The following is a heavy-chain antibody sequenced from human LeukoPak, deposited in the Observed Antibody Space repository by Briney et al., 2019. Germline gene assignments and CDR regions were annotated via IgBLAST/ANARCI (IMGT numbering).Heavy chain of an antibody. Sequence: GGSLRLSCAASGFTFSSYGMHWVRQAPGKGLEWVAVIWYDGSNKYYADSVKGRFTISRDNSKNTLYLQMNSLRAEDTAVYYCARKWVVAVAGKITYYYYGMDVWGQGTTVTVSS. CDR2: IWYDGSNK. CDR3: ARKWVVAVAGKITYYYYGMDV. CDR1: GFTFSSYG. D-gene: IGHD6-19*01. J-gene: IGHJ6*02. V-gene: IGHV3-33*01.